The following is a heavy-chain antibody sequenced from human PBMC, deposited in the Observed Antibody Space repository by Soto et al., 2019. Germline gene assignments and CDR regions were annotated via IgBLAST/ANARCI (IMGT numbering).Heavy chain of an antibody. CDR3: ARAAPLRYSGYALDH. CDR1: GYTFTDYY. Sequence: QVQLVSSGAEGKKPGASVKVSCRASGYTFTDYYIHWVRQAPGQGLQWVGWINPNSGATEYAQKFQGRVTMTMDPSISTVYMEVTRLRSDDTALYFCARAAPLRYSGYALDHWGQGPRVTVS. J-gene: IGHJ4*02. CDR2: INPNSGAT. D-gene: IGHD5-12*01. V-gene: IGHV1-2*02.